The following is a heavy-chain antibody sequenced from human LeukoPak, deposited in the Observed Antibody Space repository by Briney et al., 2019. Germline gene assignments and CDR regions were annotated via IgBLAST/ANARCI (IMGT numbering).Heavy chain of an antibody. CDR2: IKKDGSGK. Sequence: GGSLRLSCAASGFTFSNYWMSWVRQAPGKGQEWVANIKKDGSGKYYVDSVKGRFTISRDNGKNSLYLQMNSLRAEDTAVYYCARDGDYFDYWGQGTLVTVSS. J-gene: IGHJ4*02. CDR3: ARDGDYFDY. CDR1: GFTFSNYW. V-gene: IGHV3-7*01. D-gene: IGHD3-16*01.